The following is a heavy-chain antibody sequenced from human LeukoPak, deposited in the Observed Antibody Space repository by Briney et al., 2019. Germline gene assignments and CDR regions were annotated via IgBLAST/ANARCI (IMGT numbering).Heavy chain of an antibody. CDR1: GGSISNNNYY. Sequence: PSETLSLTCTVSGGSISNNNYYWGWIRQPPGRGLEWIGNIYHSGSTNYNPSLESRVTVSVDNSKNQFSLKLSSVTAADTAVYYCAKMTPVTSFQLLVLDSWGPGTLVTISS. J-gene: IGHJ4*02. V-gene: IGHV4-39*07. CDR3: AKMTPVTSFQLLVLDS. CDR2: IYHSGST. D-gene: IGHD4-11*01.